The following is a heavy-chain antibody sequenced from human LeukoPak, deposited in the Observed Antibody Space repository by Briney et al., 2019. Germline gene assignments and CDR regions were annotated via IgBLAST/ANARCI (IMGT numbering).Heavy chain of an antibody. D-gene: IGHD1-26*01. V-gene: IGHV3-66*02. CDR3: ARELTVGATIDY. Sequence: GGSLRLSCAASVFTFSSYYMSCVRLAPGKGLEWVSGIYGGGNSYYADSVACRFTISRDNSRNTLYLQMRSLRSEDTAVYYCARELTVGATIDYWGQGTLVTVSS. CDR2: IYGGGNS. J-gene: IGHJ4*02. CDR1: VFTFSSYY.